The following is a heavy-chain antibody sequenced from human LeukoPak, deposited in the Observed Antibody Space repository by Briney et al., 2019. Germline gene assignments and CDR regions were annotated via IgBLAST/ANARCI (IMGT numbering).Heavy chain of an antibody. V-gene: IGHV3-48*03. D-gene: IGHD6-13*01. CDR1: GFTFSSYE. J-gene: IGHJ4*02. Sequence: AGGSLRLSCAASGFTFSSYEMNWVRQAPGKGLEWVSYISSSGSTIYYADSVKGRFTISRDNAKNSLYLQMSSLRAEDTAVYYCARSPIAAAGMFDYWGQGTLVTVSS. CDR2: ISSSGSTI. CDR3: ARSPIAAAGMFDY.